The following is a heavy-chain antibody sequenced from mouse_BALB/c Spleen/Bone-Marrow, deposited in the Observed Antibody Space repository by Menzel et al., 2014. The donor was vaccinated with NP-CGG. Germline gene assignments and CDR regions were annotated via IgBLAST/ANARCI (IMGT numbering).Heavy chain of an antibody. J-gene: IGHJ2*01. Sequence: VKLMESGAELVRPGSSVKISCKASGYVFXTYWMNWVKQRPGQGLEWIGQIYPGDGDTNYNGKFKGTATLTADKSSSTAYMQLSSLTSEDSAVYFCARSGYGSSYDYWGQGTTLTVSS. D-gene: IGHD1-1*01. CDR3: ARSGYGSSYDY. V-gene: IGHV1-80*01. CDR2: IYPGDGDT. CDR1: GYVFXTYW.